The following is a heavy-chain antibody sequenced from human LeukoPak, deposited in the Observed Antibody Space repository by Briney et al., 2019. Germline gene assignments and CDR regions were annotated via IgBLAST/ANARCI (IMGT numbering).Heavy chain of an antibody. D-gene: IGHD1-7*01. CDR3: ARGSRELYYFDY. V-gene: IGHV4-59*01. Sequence: SETLSLTCTVSGGSISSYYWSWIRQPPGKGLEGIGYIYYSGSTKYNPSLKSRVTISVDASKTQFSLKLNSVTAADTAVYYCARGSRELYYFDYWGQGTLVTVSS. CDR2: IYYSGST. CDR1: GGSISSYY. J-gene: IGHJ4*02.